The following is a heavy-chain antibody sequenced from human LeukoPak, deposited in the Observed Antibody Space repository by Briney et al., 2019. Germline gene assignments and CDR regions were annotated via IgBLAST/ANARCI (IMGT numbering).Heavy chain of an antibody. D-gene: IGHD3-3*01. CDR3: ARLLHDFWSGFYYMDV. CDR2: INPSGGST. Sequence: ASVKVSCKASGYTFTSYYMHWVRQAPGQGLEWMGIINPSGGSTSYAQKFQGRVTMTRDMSTSTVYMELSSLRSEDTAVYYCARLLHDFWSGFYYMDVWGKGTTVTVSS. J-gene: IGHJ6*03. V-gene: IGHV1-46*01. CDR1: GYTFTSYY.